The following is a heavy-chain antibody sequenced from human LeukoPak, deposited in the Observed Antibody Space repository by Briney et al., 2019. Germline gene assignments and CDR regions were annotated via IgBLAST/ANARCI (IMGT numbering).Heavy chain of an antibody. Sequence: SGGSLRLSCAASGFTFSSYAMSWVRQAPGKGLEWVSAISGSGGSTYYADSAKGRFTISRDNSKNTLYLQMNSLRAEDTAVYYCARVPGESIAAPRWDYYFDYWGQGTLVTVSS. CDR3: ARVPGESIAAPRWDYYFDY. CDR1: GFTFSSYA. V-gene: IGHV3-23*01. D-gene: IGHD6-6*01. J-gene: IGHJ4*02. CDR2: ISGSGGST.